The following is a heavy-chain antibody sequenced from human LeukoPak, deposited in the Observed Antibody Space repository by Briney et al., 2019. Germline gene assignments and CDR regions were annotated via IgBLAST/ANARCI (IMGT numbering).Heavy chain of an antibody. CDR3: ARPVTMVRGVTSYFDY. J-gene: IGHJ4*02. CDR2: IYSGGST. Sequence: GGSLRLSCAASGFTVSSNDMGWVRQVPGKGLEWVSVIYSGGSTHYTDSVKGRFSISRDNSKNTVSLQMNGLRAEDTAVYYCARPVTMVRGVTSYFDYWGQGTLVTVSS. CDR1: GFTVSSND. D-gene: IGHD3-10*01. V-gene: IGHV3-66*04.